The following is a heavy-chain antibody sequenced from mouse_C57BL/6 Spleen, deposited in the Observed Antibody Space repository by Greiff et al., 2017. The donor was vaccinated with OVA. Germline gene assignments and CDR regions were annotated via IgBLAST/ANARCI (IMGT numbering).Heavy chain of an antibody. V-gene: IGHV1-69*01. Sequence: QVQLQQPGAELVMPGASVKLSCKASGYTFTSYWMHWVKPRPGQGLEWIGEIDPSDSYTNYNQKFKGKSTLTVDKSSSTAYMQLSSLTSEDSAVYYCARGELRLGFDYWGQGTTLTVSS. CDR2: IDPSDSYT. CDR1: GYTFTSYW. CDR3: ARGELRLGFDY. D-gene: IGHD3-2*02. J-gene: IGHJ2*01.